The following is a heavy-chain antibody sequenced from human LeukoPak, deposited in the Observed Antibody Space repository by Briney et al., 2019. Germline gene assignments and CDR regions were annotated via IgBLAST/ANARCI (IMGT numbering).Heavy chain of an antibody. CDR2: ISSSSTTI. V-gene: IGHV3-48*04. CDR1: GFTFSIYN. CDR3: ARDPIHYYGSGDNWFDP. D-gene: IGHD3-10*01. J-gene: IGHJ5*02. Sequence: AGGSLRLSCAASGFTFSIYNMNWVRQAPGKGLEWVSYISSSSTTIYYADSVKGRFTISRDNARNSLYLQMNSLRAEDTAVYYCARDPIHYYGSGDNWFDPWGQGTLVTVSS.